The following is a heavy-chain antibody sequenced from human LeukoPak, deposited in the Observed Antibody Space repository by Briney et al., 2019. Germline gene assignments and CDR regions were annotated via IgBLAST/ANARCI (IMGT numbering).Heavy chain of an antibody. D-gene: IGHD3-10*01. CDR2: MNPNSGNT. CDR1: GYTFTSYD. Sequence: ASVKVSCKASGYTFTSYDINCVRQATGQGLEWMGWMNPNSGNTGYAQKFQGRVTMTRNTSISTAYMELSSLRSEDTAVYYCARDQDNDVLLWLRGGMDVWGQGTTVTVSS. V-gene: IGHV1-8*01. CDR3: ARDQDNDVLLWLRGGMDV. J-gene: IGHJ6*02.